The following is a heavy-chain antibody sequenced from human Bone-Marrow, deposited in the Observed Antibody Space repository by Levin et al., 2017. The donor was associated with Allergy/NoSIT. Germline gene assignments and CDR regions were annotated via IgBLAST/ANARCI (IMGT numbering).Heavy chain of an antibody. Sequence: GESLKISCKGSGYTFTNYWIAWVRQIPGKGLEWLGSFHPLDSESKNNPSFQGQVTISADTSITTTYLQWGSLKASDTAIYYCARHGGFFSGGGCYGGNYYYDTDVWGQGTTVTVSS. CDR3: ARHGGFFSGGGCYGGNYYYDTDV. J-gene: IGHJ6*02. CDR2: FHPLDSES. D-gene: IGHD2-15*01. V-gene: IGHV5-51*01. CDR1: GYTFTNYW.